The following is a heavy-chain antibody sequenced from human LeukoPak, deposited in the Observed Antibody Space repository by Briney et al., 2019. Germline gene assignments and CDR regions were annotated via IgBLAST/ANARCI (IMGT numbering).Heavy chain of an antibody. CDR1: GESSFSSYY. Sequence: PSETLSLTCAVYGESSFSSYYWRWIRQTPGGALEWIGEINHSGYTNYNPSLKSRVTLSIDTSKNQFYLRLNSVTAADTAVYYCSRQVVGNDYWGQGTLVTVSS. V-gene: IGHV4-34*01. J-gene: IGHJ4*02. D-gene: IGHD3-22*01. CDR3: SRQVVGNDY. CDR2: INHSGYT.